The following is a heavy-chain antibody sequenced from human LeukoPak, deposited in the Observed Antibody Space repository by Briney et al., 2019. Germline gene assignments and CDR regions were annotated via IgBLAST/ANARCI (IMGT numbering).Heavy chain of an antibody. CDR3: ARGKVYYYDSSAYYEGDAFDI. D-gene: IGHD3-22*01. CDR2: INPSGAST. J-gene: IGHJ3*02. CDR1: GYTFTSYY. Sequence: ASVKVSCKASGYTFTSYYMHWVRQAPGQGLECMGIINPSGASTSYAQKFQGRVTMTRDMSTSTVYMELSSLRSEDTAVYYRARGKVYYYDSSAYYEGDAFDIWGQGTMVTVSS. V-gene: IGHV1-46*01.